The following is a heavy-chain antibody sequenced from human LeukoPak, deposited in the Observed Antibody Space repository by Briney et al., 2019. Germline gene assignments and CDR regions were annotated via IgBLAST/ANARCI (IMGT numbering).Heavy chain of an antibody. CDR1: GFSFSGYA. V-gene: IGHV3-23*01. Sequence: GGSLRLSCAASGFSFSGYAGKWVRQAPGKGLEWVAAISGSGSTIFYTDSVKGRFTISRDHSKSTLYLQMNGLRAEDTAFYYCAKVLGSRIAVSDPFDSWGQGTLVTVSS. CDR3: AKVLGSRIAVSDPFDS. J-gene: IGHJ4*02. CDR2: ISGSGSTI. D-gene: IGHD2-21*01.